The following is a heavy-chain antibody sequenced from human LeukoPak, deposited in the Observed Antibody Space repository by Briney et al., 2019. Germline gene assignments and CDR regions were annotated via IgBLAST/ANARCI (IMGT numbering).Heavy chain of an antibody. J-gene: IGHJ4*02. D-gene: IGHD6-25*01. CDR3: AKDYNSSGPFDY. CDR1: GFTFSSFA. Sequence: PGGSLRLSCAASGFTFSSFAMHWVRQAPGKGLEWVSLISWDGGNREYADSVKGRFTISRDNSRNSLFLQMNSLTTEDTAFYYCAKDYNSSGPFDYWGQGTLVTVSS. V-gene: IGHV3-43*01. CDR2: ISWDGGNR.